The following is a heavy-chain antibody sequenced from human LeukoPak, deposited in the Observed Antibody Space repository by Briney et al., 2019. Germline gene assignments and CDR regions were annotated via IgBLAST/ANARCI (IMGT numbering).Heavy chain of an antibody. CDR2: ISGSGGST. Sequence: GGSLRLSCAASGFTFSSYGMSWVRQAPGKGLEWVSAISGSGGSTYYADSVKGRFTISRDNSKNTLYLQMNSLRAEDTAVYYCANLYYDYVWGSYRAGTFDYWGQGTLVTVSS. CDR1: GFTFSSYG. V-gene: IGHV3-23*01. CDR3: ANLYYDYVWGSYRAGTFDY. D-gene: IGHD3-16*02. J-gene: IGHJ4*02.